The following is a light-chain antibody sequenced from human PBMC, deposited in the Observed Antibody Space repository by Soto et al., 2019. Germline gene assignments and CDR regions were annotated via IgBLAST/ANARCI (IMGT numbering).Light chain of an antibody. V-gene: IGLV2-8*01. CDR2: EVN. CDR3: SSYAGSSNV. CDR1: SSNIGNNY. J-gene: IGLJ1*01. Sequence: QSVLTQSASVSAAPGQKVTISCSGSSSNIGNNYVSWYQQLPGTAPKLMIYEVNKRPSGVPDRFSGSKSGNTASLTVSGLQAEDEADYYCSSYAGSSNVFGTGTKLTVL.